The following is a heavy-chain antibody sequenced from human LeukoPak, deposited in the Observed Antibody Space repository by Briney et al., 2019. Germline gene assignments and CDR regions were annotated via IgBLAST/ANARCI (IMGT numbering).Heavy chain of an antibody. CDR1: GYTFTGYY. J-gene: IGHJ4*02. CDR2: INPNSGGT. Sequence: VKVSCKASGYTFTGYYMHWVRQAPGQGLEWMGWINPNSGGTNYAQKFQGRVTMTRDTSISTAYMELSRLRSDDTAVYYCARDRGEIVVVPAATFDYWGQGTLVTVSS. D-gene: IGHD2-2*01. V-gene: IGHV1-2*02. CDR3: ARDRGEIVVVPAATFDY.